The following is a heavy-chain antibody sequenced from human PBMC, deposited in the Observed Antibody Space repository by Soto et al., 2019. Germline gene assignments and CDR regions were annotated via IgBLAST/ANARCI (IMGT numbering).Heavy chain of an antibody. D-gene: IGHD6-19*01. CDR3: ARDGYSSGWYAGD. CDR2: ISYDGSNK. Sequence: QMQLVESGGGVVQPGRSLRLSCAASGFTFSSYAMHWVRQAPGKGLEWVAAISYDGSNKYYADSVKGRFTISRDNSKNTLYLQMNSLRAEDTAVYYCARDGYSSGWYAGDWGRGTLVTVSS. CDR1: GFTFSSYA. J-gene: IGHJ4*02. V-gene: IGHV3-30-3*01.